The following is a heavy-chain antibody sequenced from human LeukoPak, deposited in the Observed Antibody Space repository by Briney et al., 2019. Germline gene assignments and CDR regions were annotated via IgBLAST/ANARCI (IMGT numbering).Heavy chain of an antibody. J-gene: IGHJ4*02. Sequence: ASVKVSCKASGYTFTSSGISWVRPAPGQGVEWLAWISNYNGDTNYTQNLQRRGTVTADTSTRTAYMELRSLRSEDTAMYYCARDERRVASPPFDYWGQRTLVTVSS. V-gene: IGHV1-18*01. CDR3: ARDERRVASPPFDY. CDR1: GYTFTSSG. CDR2: ISNYNGDT.